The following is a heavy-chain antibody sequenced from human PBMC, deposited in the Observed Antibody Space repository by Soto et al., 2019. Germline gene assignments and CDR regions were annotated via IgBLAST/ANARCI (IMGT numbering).Heavy chain of an antibody. Sequence: QITLKESGPTLVKPTQTLTLTCTFSGFSLSTSGVSVGWIRQPPGKALEWLAVIYWDDDKRYSPSLKSRLTIXKXIXXNQVVLTMINMDPVDTATYFCAHSYYYGSGSEFDYWGQGILVSVSS. CDR1: GFSLSTSGVS. V-gene: IGHV2-5*02. CDR3: AHSYYYGSGSEFDY. D-gene: IGHD3-10*01. CDR2: IYWDDDK. J-gene: IGHJ4*02.